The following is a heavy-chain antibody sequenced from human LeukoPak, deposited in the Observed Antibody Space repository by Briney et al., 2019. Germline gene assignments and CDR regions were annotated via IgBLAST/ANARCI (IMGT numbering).Heavy chain of an antibody. CDR3: AKDILVAGPDY. Sequence: GGSLRLSCAAGGFTFSSYAMRWVRKAPGEGEEWGSAISGSGGSMYYADSEKGRFIISRENSKNTQYLQMNSQRAEDTAVYYGAKDILVAGPDYWGQGTLCTVSS. J-gene: IGHJ4*02. CDR2: ISGSGGSM. V-gene: IGHV3-23*01. D-gene: IGHD6-19*01. CDR1: GFTFSSYA.